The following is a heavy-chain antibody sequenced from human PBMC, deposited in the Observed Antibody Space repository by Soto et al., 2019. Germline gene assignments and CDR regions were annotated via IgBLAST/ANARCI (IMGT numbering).Heavy chain of an antibody. Sequence: GGSLRLSCAASGFTFSSYGMHWVRQAPGKGLEWVAVISYDGSNKYYADSVKGRFTISRDNSKNTLYLQMNSLRAEDTAVYYCAKDLRSSDDAFDIWGQGTMVTVSS. J-gene: IGHJ3*02. CDR1: GFTFSSYG. D-gene: IGHD6-19*01. V-gene: IGHV3-30*18. CDR2: ISYDGSNK. CDR3: AKDLRSSDDAFDI.